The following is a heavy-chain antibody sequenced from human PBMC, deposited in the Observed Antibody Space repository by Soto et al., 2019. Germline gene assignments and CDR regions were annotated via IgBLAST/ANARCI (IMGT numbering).Heavy chain of an antibody. CDR3: ARDRAIQPPDDQALDAFDI. Sequence: ASVKVSCKASGYTFTSYYTLTSNYIHWVRRAPGQGLEWMGWISAYNGNTNYAQKLQGRVTMTTDTSTSTAYMELRSLRSDDTAVYYCARDRAIQPPDDQALDAFDIWGQGTMVTVSS. V-gene: IGHV1-18*04. D-gene: IGHD5-18*01. CDR2: ISAYNGNT. J-gene: IGHJ3*02. CDR1: GYTFTSYYTLTSNY.